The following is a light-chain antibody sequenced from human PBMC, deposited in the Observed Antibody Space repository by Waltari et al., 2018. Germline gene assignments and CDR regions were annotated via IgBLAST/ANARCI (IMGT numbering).Light chain of an antibody. CDR2: EDN. J-gene: IGLJ3*02. V-gene: IGLV1-51*01. CDR1: TPNIGNNY. CDR3: GTWDSSLSIGV. Sequence: QSVLTQAPSVSAAPGQTVTISCSGSTPNIGNNYVSWYQQFPGTAPRLLIYEDNRRPSGIPDRVAGSKSGASATLGITGLQTGDEANYYCGTWDSSLSIGVLGGGTRVTVL.